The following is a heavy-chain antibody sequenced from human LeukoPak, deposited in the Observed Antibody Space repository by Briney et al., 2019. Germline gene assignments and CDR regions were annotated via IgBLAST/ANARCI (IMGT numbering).Heavy chain of an antibody. D-gene: IGHD1-26*01. J-gene: IGHJ4*02. CDR2: ISGSGGST. CDR3: GKGRGSSSAYYIDY. V-gene: IGHV3-23*01. CDR1: RFSSSSYD. Sequence: WRSLSLSSAASRFSSSSYDWSWVRQAPGKGLEWVSAISGSGGSTYYADSVKGRFTISRDNSKNTLYLQINSLTAEAPAVYYCGKGRGSSSAYYIDYWEGSLVTVSS.